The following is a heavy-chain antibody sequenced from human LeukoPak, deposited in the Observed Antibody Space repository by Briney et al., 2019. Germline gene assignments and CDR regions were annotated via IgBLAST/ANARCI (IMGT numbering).Heavy chain of an antibody. CDR3: VRENYFDK. CDR2: IHYSGRT. J-gene: IGHJ4*02. CDR1: GGSISGHY. V-gene: IGHV4-59*11. Sequence: PSETLSLTCTVSGGSISGHYWGWIRQPPGKGLEWIGYIHYSGRTDYKPSLKSRLTLSVDTSRSRFSLKLRSVSAADTAVYYGVRENYFDKWGQGTLVTVSS.